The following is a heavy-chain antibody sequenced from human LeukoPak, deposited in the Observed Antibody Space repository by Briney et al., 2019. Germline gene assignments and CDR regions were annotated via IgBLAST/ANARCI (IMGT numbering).Heavy chain of an antibody. CDR2: MNPNSGNT. J-gene: IGHJ4*02. CDR1: GYTFTSYD. D-gene: IGHD6-19*01. V-gene: IGHV1-8*03. CDR3: ARGKTRYSSGWYGGDY. Sequence: ASVKVSCKASGYTFTSYDTNWVRQATGQGLEWMGWMNPNSGNTGYAQKFQGRVTITRNTSISTAYMELSSLRSEDTAVYYCARGKTRYSSGWYGGDYWGQGTLVTVSS.